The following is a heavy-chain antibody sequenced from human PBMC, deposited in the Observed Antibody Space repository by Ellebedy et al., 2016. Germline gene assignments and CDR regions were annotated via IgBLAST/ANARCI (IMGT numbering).Heavy chain of an antibody. V-gene: IGHV3-23*01. J-gene: IGHJ4*02. D-gene: IGHD2-2*01. CDR2: ISGSGGST. CDR1: GFTFSSYA. CDR3: ARDPVVVVPAAMGFDY. Sequence: GESLKISCAASGFTFSSYAMSWVRQAPGKGLEWVSAISGSGGSTYYADSVKGRFTISRDNAKNSLYLQMNSLRAEDTAVYYCARDPVVVVPAAMGFDYWGQGTLVTVSS.